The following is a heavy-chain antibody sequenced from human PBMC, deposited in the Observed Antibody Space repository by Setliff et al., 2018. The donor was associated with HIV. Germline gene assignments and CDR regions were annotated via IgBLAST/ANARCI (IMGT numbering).Heavy chain of an antibody. CDR1: GFSLSTSGVG. D-gene: IGHD3-16*01. Sequence: SGPTLVNPTQTLTLTCTFSGFSLSTSGVGVGWIRQPPGKALEWLALIYWDDDKRYSPSLKSRLTITKDTSKNQVVLTMTNMDPVDTATYYCARNLLQWHYDFWGVWGKGTTVTVSS. CDR3: ARNLLQWHYDFWGV. V-gene: IGHV2-5*02. J-gene: IGHJ6*04. CDR2: IYWDDDK.